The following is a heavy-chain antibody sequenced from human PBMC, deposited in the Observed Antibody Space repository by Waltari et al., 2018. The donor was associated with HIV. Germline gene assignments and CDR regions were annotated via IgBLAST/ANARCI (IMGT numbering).Heavy chain of an antibody. Sequence: EVQLVESGGGLVQPGGSLRLSCAASGFSFSDYWMRWVRQALGKGREWVDIIKQGGGQQYDVGSVRGRFTISRDNAKTSMSVQMNSLRAEDTAVYYCARYNDDGGGFDSWGQGTLVTVSS. CDR3: ARYNDDGGGFDS. CDR2: IKQGGGQQ. V-gene: IGHV3-7*01. J-gene: IGHJ4*02. D-gene: IGHD1-20*01. CDR1: GFSFSDYW.